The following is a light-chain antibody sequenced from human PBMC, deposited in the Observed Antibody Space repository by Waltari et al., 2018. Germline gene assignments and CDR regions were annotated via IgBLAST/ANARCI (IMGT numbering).Light chain of an antibody. J-gene: IGLJ2*01. CDR1: SSAVGTYNL. V-gene: IGLV2-23*01. Sequence: QSALTQPPSVSGSPGQSITISCTGTSSAVGTYNLVAWYQQPPGKPPKLMIYEGTKPPSGLSKRFSGPKSGNTASLTISGLQAEDEAHYYCCSYAGGRPHVVFGGGTQLTVL. CDR3: CSYAGGRPHVV. CDR2: EGT.